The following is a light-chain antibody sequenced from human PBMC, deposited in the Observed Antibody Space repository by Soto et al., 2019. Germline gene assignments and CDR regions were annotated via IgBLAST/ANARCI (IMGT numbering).Light chain of an antibody. CDR1: QGISSH. V-gene: IGKV1-9*01. Sequence: IQLTQSPSSLSASVGDRVTITCRASQGISSHLAWYQQKPGKAPKFLIYDASTLQSGVPSRFSGSGSGTDFALTISSLQSEDFATSYCQQLNSYPLTFGGGTKVEIK. CDR3: QQLNSYPLT. CDR2: DAS. J-gene: IGKJ4*01.